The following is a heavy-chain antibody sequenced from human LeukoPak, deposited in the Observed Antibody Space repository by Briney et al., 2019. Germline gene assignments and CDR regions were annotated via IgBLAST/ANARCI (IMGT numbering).Heavy chain of an antibody. CDR3: ARVAIAAAAPDY. D-gene: IGHD6-13*01. V-gene: IGHV3-48*04. Sequence: GGSLRLSCAASGFTFSSYGMNWVRQAPGKGLEWVSYISSSGSTIYYADSVKGRFTISRDNAKNSLYLQMNSLRAEDTAVYYCARVAIAAAAPDYWGQGTLVTVSS. CDR2: ISSSGSTI. CDR1: GFTFSSYG. J-gene: IGHJ4*02.